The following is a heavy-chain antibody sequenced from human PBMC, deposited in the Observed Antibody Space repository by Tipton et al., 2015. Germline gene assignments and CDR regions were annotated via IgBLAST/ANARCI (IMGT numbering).Heavy chain of an antibody. CDR3: ARARGRHGGLFDS. D-gene: IGHD4-23*01. V-gene: IGHV4-38-2*01. CDR1: AYSISSDYY. CDR2: ISHSGNT. Sequence: TLSLTCAVSAYSISSDYYWGWIRQPPGKGLEWIGSISHSGNTYYNPSLKSRVTISVDTSKTQFSLKMSSATASDTAVYYCARARGRHGGLFDSWGQGILVTVSS. J-gene: IGHJ4*02.